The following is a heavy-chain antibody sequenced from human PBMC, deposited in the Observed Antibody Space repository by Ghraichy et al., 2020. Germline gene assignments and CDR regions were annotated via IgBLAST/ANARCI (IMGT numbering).Heavy chain of an antibody. CDR2: ISSSGSYI. Sequence: GETLNISCAASGFTFSSYNMNWVRQAPGKGLEWVSSISSSGSYIFYADSLKGRFTISRDNAKNSLYLQMNSLRDDDTGVYYCARGTYTTSPFHMDVWGKGATVTVSS. D-gene: IGHD2-2*01. J-gene: IGHJ6*03. V-gene: IGHV3-21*01. CDR1: GFTFSSYN. CDR3: ARGTYTTSPFHMDV.